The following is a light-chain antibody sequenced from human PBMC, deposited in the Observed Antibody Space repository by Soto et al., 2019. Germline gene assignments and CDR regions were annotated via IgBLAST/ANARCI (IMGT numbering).Light chain of an antibody. CDR1: QSVRKKY. Sequence: IVMTQSSSTLSLSPGERSTLSCRASQSVRKKYLAWYQQTPGQAPRLRIEGASSRATGIPDRVIGRGSGKDFTLTISSLQPEDFTVYYGQQYGTSPQAFGQGTKVDI. CDR3: QQYGTSPQA. J-gene: IGKJ1*01. CDR2: GAS. V-gene: IGKV3-20*01.